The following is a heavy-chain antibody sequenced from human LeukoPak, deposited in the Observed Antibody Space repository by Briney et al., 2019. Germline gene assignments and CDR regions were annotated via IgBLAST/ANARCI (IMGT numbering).Heavy chain of an antibody. CDR1: GFSFSRYS. CDR3: VAEDDYYNRSDYRHLED. CDR2: ISTSGATE. Sequence: GGSLRLSCAASGFSFSRYSMSWVRQAPGKGLEWVSYISTSGATEKYADSVKGRFTISRDNARYSLFLQMNRLRDEDTAVYYCVAEDDYYNRSDYRHLEDWGHGTLVTVSS. D-gene: IGHD3-22*01. J-gene: IGHJ4*01. V-gene: IGHV3-48*02.